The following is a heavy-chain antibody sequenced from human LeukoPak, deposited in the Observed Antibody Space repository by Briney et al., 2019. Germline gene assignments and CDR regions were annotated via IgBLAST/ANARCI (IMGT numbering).Heavy chain of an antibody. D-gene: IGHD3-10*01. CDR3: ARDRMVRGVIYYYYYGMDV. CDR1: GFTFSDYY. V-gene: IGHV3-11*01. CDR2: ISSSGSTI. J-gene: IGHJ6*02. Sequence: AGGSLRLSCAASGFTFSDYYMSWIRQAPGKGLEWVSYISSSGSTIYYADSVKGRFTISRDNAKNSLYLQMNSLRAEDTAVYYCARDRMVRGVIYYYYYGMDVWDQGTTVTVSS.